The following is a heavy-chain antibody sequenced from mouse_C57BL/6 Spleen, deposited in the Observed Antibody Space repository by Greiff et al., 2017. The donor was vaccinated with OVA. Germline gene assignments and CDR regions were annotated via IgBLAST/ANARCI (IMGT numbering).Heavy chain of an antibody. V-gene: IGHV1-52*01. CDR2: IDPSDSET. CDR3: ARQYYGSSYGAMDD. Sequence: VQLQQPGAELVRPGSSVKLSCKASGYTFTSYWMHWVKQRPIQGLEWIGNIDPSDSETHYNQKFKDKATLTVDKSSSTAYMQLSSLTSEDSAVYYCARQYYGSSYGAMDDWGQGTSVTVSS. D-gene: IGHD1-1*01. J-gene: IGHJ4*01. CDR1: GYTFTSYW.